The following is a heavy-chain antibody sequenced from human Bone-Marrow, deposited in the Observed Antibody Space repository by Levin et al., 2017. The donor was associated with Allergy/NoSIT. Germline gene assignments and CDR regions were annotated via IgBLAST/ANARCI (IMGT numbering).Heavy chain of an antibody. V-gene: IGHV3-21*01. CDR3: ASRITAPGGLDV. CDR2: ISSKSSYI. D-gene: IGHD3-3*01. Sequence: GESLKISCEVSGITLNNYTLTWVRQAPGKGLEWVSSISSKSSYIHYADSVKGRFIISRDNAKKSLSLQMNSLRAEDTAIYYCASRITAPGGLDVWGQGTTVTVSS. CDR1: GITLNNYT. J-gene: IGHJ6*02.